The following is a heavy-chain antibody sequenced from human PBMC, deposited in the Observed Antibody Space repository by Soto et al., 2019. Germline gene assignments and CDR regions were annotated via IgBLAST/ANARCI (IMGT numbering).Heavy chain of an antibody. J-gene: IGHJ6*02. D-gene: IGHD4-17*01. CDR2: INPSGDGT. Sequence: AFGYTLNAFYMHWVRQAPGQGLEWMGVINPSGDGTSYAQKFQGRVTMTRDTSTSTVYMELSSLRSEDTAVYYCARVALGYDYADVWGQGTTVTVSS. V-gene: IGHV1-46*02. CDR3: ARVALGYDYADV. CDR1: GYTLNAFY.